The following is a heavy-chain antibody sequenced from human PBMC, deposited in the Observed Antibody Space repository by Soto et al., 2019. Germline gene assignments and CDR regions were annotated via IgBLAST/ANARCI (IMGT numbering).Heavy chain of an antibody. CDR3: ARENSGYDPTGSFDY. Sequence: PSETLSLTCTVSGGSISSSSYYWSWIRQPPEKGLEWIGYIYYSGSTYYNPSLKSRVTISVDTSKNQFSLKLNSVTAADTAVYYCARENSGYDPTGSFDYWGQGTLVTVSS. J-gene: IGHJ4*02. D-gene: IGHD5-12*01. CDR1: GGSISSSSYY. CDR2: IYYSGST. V-gene: IGHV4-30-4*01.